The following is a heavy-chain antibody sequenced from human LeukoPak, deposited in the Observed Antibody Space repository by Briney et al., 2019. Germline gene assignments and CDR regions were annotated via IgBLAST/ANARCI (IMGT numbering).Heavy chain of an antibody. D-gene: IGHD3-16*01. V-gene: IGHV4-30-2*01. J-gene: IGHJ6*02. CDR2: IYDTGST. Sequence: SETLSLACAVSGGSISSGDYSWSWIRQPPGKGPEWIGYIYDTGSTYYNPSLKSRVTISVDRSKSQFSLKLSSVTAADTAVYYCAIGGGGSASHYYYGLDVWGQGTTVTVSS. CDR3: AIGGGGSASHYYYGLDV. CDR1: GGSISSGDYS.